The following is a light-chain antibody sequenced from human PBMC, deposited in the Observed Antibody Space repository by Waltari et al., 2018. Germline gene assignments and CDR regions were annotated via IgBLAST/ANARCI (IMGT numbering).Light chain of an antibody. Sequence: VVMTQSPLSLPVTPGAPASTSFRSSQSLLRSDGYNYLDWYLQRPGQSPQLLIYLGSNRASGVPDRFSGSGSGTDFTLKISRVEAEDVGVYYCLQALNTPLTFGQGTKVEIK. CDR2: LGS. V-gene: IGKV2-28*01. CDR1: QSLLRSDGYNY. CDR3: LQALNTPLT. J-gene: IGKJ1*01.